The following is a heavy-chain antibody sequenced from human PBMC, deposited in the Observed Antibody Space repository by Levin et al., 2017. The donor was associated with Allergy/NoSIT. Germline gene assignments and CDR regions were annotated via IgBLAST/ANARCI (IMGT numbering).Heavy chain of an antibody. V-gene: IGHV3-33*01. CDR1: GFTFSSYG. J-gene: IGHJ4*02. Sequence: PAGGSLRLSCAASGFTFSSYGMHWVRQAPGKGLEWVAVIWYDGSNKYYADSVKGRFTISRDNSKNTLYLQMNSLRAEDTAVYYCARDRIAVADLLDYWGQGTLVTVSS. CDR2: IWYDGSNK. D-gene: IGHD6-19*01. CDR3: ARDRIAVADLLDY.